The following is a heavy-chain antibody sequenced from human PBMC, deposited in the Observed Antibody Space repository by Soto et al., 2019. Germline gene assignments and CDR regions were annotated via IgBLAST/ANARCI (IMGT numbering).Heavy chain of an antibody. CDR2: IKQDGSEK. CDR3: AIEDNSGYHPGY. V-gene: IGHV3-7*01. J-gene: IGHJ4*02. CDR1: GGPFSSYW. D-gene: IGHD5-12*01. Sequence: GGSLRLSCAASGGPFSSYWMSWVRQAPGKGLEWVANIKQDGSEKYYVDSVKGRFTISRDNAKNSLWLQMNSLRAEDTAVYYCAIEDNSGYHPGYWGQGTQVTVSS.